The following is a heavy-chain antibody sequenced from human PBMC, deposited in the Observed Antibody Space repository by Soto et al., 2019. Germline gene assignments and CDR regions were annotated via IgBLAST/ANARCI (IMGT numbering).Heavy chain of an antibody. CDR3: ARDDEDGSYCDLGY. V-gene: IGHV3-30-3*01. D-gene: IGHD3-10*01. Sequence: QVQLVESGGGVVQPGRSLGLSCAASGFTFSNYIMHWVRQAPGKGLEWVAMILHDGNNKYYADSVKGRFTISRDNSKNTLYLQMNSLRTEDTAIYYCARDDEDGSYCDLGYWGQGTLVTVSS. J-gene: IGHJ4*02. CDR2: ILHDGNNK. CDR1: GFTFSNYI.